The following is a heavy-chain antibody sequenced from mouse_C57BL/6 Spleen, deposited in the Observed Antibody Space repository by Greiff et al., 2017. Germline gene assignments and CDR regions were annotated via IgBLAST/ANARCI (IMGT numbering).Heavy chain of an antibody. V-gene: IGHV1-82*01. CDR2: IYPGDGDT. J-gene: IGHJ4*01. D-gene: IGHD6-1*01. CDR3: ARCRGYYAKVC. CDR1: GYAFSSSW. Sequence: QVQLQQSGPELVKPGASVKFSCKASGYAFSSSWMHWVKQRPGKGLEWIGRIYPGDGDTNYNGKFKGKATLTADKASSTAYMQLSSLTSEDSAVYYCARCRGYYAKVCWGQSTSVTVAA.